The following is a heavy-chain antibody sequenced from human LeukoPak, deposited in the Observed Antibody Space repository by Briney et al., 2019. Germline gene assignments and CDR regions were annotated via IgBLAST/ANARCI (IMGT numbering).Heavy chain of an antibody. D-gene: IGHD5-18*01. V-gene: IGHV4-38-2*02. CDR3: AREAVYSLAYSDL. J-gene: IGHJ2*01. Sequence: TSETLSLTCAVSGYSISSGSYWGWIRQPPGKGLEWIGSIYQSGSSAYNPSLKSRVTISIDTSKNQFSLKLSSVTAADAAVYYCAREAVYSLAYSDLWGRGTLVTVSS. CDR1: GYSISSGSY. CDR2: IYQSGSS.